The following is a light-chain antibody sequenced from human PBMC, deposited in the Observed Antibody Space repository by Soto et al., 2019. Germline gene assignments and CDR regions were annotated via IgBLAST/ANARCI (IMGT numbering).Light chain of an antibody. CDR2: SAS. Sequence: DIQLTQSPSVLSASVGDTVTITCWASQALSNYLAWYQQKPGKAPDLLFYSASTLQSGVPSRFSYSGSETEFSLTIIALQPEDFATYYCQQLSRYPLTFGGGTKVDI. V-gene: IGKV1-9*01. CDR3: QQLSRYPLT. J-gene: IGKJ4*01. CDR1: QALSNY.